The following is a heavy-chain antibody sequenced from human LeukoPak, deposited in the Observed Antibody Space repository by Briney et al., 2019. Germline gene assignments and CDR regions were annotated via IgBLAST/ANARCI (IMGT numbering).Heavy chain of an antibody. J-gene: IGHJ5*02. D-gene: IGHD3-10*01. CDR1: GGSFSGYY. Sequence: SETLSLTCAVYGGSFSGYYWSWIRQPPGKGLEWIGEINHSGSTNYNPSLKSRVTISVDTSKNQFSLKLSSVTAADTAVYYCARDYYKGVRFDPWGQGTLVTVSS. CDR3: ARDYYKGVRFDP. CDR2: INHSGST. V-gene: IGHV4-34*01.